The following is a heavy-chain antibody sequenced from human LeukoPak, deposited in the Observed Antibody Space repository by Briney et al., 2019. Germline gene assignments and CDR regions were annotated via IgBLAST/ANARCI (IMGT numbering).Heavy chain of an antibody. D-gene: IGHD2-15*01. Sequence: LSLTCTVSGGSISSSSYYWGWIRQAPGKGPEWVSSISRSGSTKYYADSVKGRFTISRDNAKNSLFLQMNSLIAEDTAVYYCARVLRYCSGGNCYSGGLGYMDVWGKGTTVTVSS. CDR1: GGSISSSSYY. CDR3: ARVLRYCSGGNCYSGGLGYMDV. V-gene: IGHV3-11*01. J-gene: IGHJ6*03. CDR2: ISRSGSTK.